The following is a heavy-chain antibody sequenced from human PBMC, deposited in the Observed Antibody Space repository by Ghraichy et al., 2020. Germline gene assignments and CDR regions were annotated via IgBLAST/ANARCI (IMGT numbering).Heavy chain of an antibody. CDR3: ARPLLLWFGELLSNLDAFDI. CDR2: ISSSSSYI. CDR1: GFTFSSYS. V-gene: IGHV3-21*01. Sequence: LSLTCAASGFTFSSYSMNWVRQAPGKGLEWVSSISSSSSYIYYADSVKGRFTISRDNAKNSLYLQMNSLRAEDTAVYYCARPLLLWFGELLSNLDAFDIWGQGTMVTVSS. D-gene: IGHD3-10*01. J-gene: IGHJ3*02.